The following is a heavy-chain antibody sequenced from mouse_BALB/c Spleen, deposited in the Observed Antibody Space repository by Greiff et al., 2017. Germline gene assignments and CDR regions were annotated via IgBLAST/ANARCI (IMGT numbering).Heavy chain of an antibody. CDR3: ARREGYRGYFDY. CDR1: GYTFTSYW. CDR2: INPSTGYT. V-gene: IGHV1-7*01. J-gene: IGHJ2*01. D-gene: IGHD3-1*01. Sequence: VQLVESGAELAKPGASVKMSCKASGYTFTSYWMHWVKQRPGQGLEWIGYINPSTGYTEYNQKFKDKATLTADKSSSTAYMQLSSLTSEDSAVYYCARREGYRGYFDYWGQGTTLTVSS.